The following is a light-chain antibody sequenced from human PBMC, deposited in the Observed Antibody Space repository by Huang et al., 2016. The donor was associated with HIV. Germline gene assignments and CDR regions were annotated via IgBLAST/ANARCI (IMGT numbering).Light chain of an antibody. V-gene: IGKV1-5*03. Sequence: DIQMTQSPSTLSASVRDRVTITCRASQSISSWLAWYQPKPGKAPKLLIYKASSLETGVPSRFSGSGSGTEVTLTISSLQPEDFATYYCQQYNSYPLTFGQGTKVEIK. J-gene: IGKJ2*01. CDR3: QQYNSYPLT. CDR1: QSISSW. CDR2: KAS.